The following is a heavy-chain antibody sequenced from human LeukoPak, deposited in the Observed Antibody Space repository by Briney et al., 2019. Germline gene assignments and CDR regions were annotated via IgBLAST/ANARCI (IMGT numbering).Heavy chain of an antibody. Sequence: SETLSLTCAVYGGSFSGYYWSWIRQPPGKGLEWIGEINHSGSTNYNPSLKSRVTISVDTSKNQFSLKLSSVTAADTAVYYCAREDSSGWYSYFDYWGQGTLVTVSS. CDR2: INHSGST. J-gene: IGHJ4*02. CDR3: AREDSSGWYSYFDY. D-gene: IGHD6-19*01. V-gene: IGHV4-34*01. CDR1: GGSFSGYY.